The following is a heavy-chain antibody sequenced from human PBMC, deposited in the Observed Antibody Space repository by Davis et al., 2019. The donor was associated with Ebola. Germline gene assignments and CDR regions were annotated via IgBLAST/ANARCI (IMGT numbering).Heavy chain of an antibody. CDR3: ARHGSVLVPAIY. CDR2: IYPGDSDT. J-gene: IGHJ4*02. D-gene: IGHD2-2*01. Sequence: GESPKISCQGSGYSFTNYWIAWVRQMPGKGLEWMGIIYPGDSDTRYSPSFQGQVTISADRSISTAYLQWSSLKASDAAIYYCARHGSVLVPAIYWGQGTLVTVSS. CDR1: GYSFTNYW. V-gene: IGHV5-51*01.